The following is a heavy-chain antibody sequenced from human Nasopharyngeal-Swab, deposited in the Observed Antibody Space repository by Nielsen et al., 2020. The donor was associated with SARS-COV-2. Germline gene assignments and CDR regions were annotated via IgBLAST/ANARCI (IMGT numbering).Heavy chain of an antibody. CDR3: ARHVGYSSSWYPDY. D-gene: IGHD6-13*01. CDR1: GYSFTSYC. J-gene: IGHJ4*02. Sequence: KVSCKGSGYSFTSYCICWVRQMPEKGLEWMGIICPGDSDTTYSPSFQGKVTISADKSISTAYLQWSSLKASDTAMYYCARHVGYSSSWYPDYWGQGTLVTVSS. V-gene: IGHV5-51*01. CDR2: ICPGDSDT.